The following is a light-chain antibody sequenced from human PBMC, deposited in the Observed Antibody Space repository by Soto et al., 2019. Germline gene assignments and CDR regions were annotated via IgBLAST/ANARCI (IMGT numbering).Light chain of an antibody. V-gene: IGKV3-20*01. J-gene: IGKJ3*01. CDR3: QQYGSSPFT. CDR1: QSVSSSY. Sequence: EIVLTQSPGTLSLSPGERATLSCRASQSVSSSYLAWYQQKPGQAPRLLIYGASSRATGSPDRFSGSGSGTDFTLTISRLEPEDFAVYYCQQYGSSPFTFVPGTKVDIK. CDR2: GAS.